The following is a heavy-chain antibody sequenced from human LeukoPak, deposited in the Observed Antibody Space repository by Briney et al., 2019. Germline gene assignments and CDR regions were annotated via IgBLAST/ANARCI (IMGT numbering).Heavy chain of an antibody. Sequence: ASVKVSCKASGYTFTSYYMHWVRQAPGQGLEWMGIINSSGGSTSYAQKFQGRVTMTRDTSTSTVYMELSSLRSEDTAVYYCARLVVLGGSFKDYYYYMDVWGKGTTVTVSS. CDR1: GYTFTSYY. J-gene: IGHJ6*03. D-gene: IGHD1-26*01. V-gene: IGHV1-46*01. CDR3: ARLVVLGGSFKDYYYYMDV. CDR2: INSSGGST.